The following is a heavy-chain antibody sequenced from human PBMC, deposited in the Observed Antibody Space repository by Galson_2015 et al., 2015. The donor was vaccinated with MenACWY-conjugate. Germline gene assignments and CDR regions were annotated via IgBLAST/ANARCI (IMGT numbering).Heavy chain of an antibody. CDR2: ISGSGGST. V-gene: IGHV3-23*01. D-gene: IGHD3-3*01. CDR1: GFTFSSYA. J-gene: IGHJ6*02. CDR3: AKVLGGWSGYPAIYYYGMDV. Sequence: SLRLSCAASGFTFSSYAMNWVRQAPGKGLEWVSAISGSGGSTYYADSVKGRFTISRDNSKNTLYLQMNSLRAEDTAVYYCAKVLGGWSGYPAIYYYGMDVWGQGTTVTVSS.